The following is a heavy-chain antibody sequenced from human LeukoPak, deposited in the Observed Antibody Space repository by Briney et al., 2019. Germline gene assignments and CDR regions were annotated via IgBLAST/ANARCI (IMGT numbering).Heavy chain of an antibody. D-gene: IGHD3-22*01. CDR1: GFTFSSYA. CDR2: MSYDGSNK. V-gene: IGHV3-30-3*01. J-gene: IGHJ4*02. Sequence: GGSLRLSCAASGFTFSSYAMHWVRQAPGKGLERVAVMSYDGSNKYYADSVRGRFTISRDNSKNTLYLQMSSLRAEDTAVYYCARDPTSVVTSPDYWGQGTLVTVSS. CDR3: ARDPTSVVTSPDY.